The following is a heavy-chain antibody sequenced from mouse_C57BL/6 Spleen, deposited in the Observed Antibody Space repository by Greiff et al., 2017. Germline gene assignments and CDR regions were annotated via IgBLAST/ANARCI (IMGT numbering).Heavy chain of an antibody. Sequence: EVKVVESGGGLVKPGGSLKLSCAASGFTFSDYGMHWVRQAPEKGLEWVAYISSGSSTIYYADTVQGRFTMSRDNAKNTLFLQMTSLRSEDTAMYYCARDYDYWYFDGWGTGTTVTVAS. V-gene: IGHV5-17*01. CDR2: ISSGSSTI. CDR3: ARDYDYWYFDG. CDR1: GFTFSDYG. D-gene: IGHD2-4*01. J-gene: IGHJ1*03.